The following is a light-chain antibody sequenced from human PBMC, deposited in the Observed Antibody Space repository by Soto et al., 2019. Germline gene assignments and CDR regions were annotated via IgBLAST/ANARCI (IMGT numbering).Light chain of an antibody. CDR3: QTWGTGIVV. CDR1: SGHSSYA. V-gene: IGLV4-69*01. Sequence: QPVLTQSPSASASLGASVKLTCTLSSGHSSYAIAWHQQQPEKGPRYLMKLNSDGSHSKGDGIPDRFSGPSSGAERYLTIPSLQSEAEADSYCQTWGTGIVVFGGGTQLTVL. J-gene: IGLJ2*01. CDR2: LNSDGSH.